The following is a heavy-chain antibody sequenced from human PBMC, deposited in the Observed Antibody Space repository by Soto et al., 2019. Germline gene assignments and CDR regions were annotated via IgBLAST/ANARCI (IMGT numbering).Heavy chain of an antibody. J-gene: IGHJ4*02. CDR2: ISAYNGNT. Sequence: QVQLVQSGAEVKKPGASVKVSCKASGYTFTSYGISWVRQAPGQGLEWMGWISAYNGNTNYEQKLQGRVTMTTDTSTSTAYMELRSLRSDDTAVYYCARVSSSKYLYKPTLRPQGDAGDYWGQGTLVTVSS. CDR3: ARVSSSKYLYKPTLRPQGDAGDY. CDR1: GYTFTSYG. V-gene: IGHV1-18*01. D-gene: IGHD4-17*01.